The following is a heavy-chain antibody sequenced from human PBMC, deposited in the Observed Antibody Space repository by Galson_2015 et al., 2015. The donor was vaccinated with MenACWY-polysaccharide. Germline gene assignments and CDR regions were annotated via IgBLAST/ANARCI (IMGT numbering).Heavy chain of an antibody. CDR1: GFTFTSYA. V-gene: IGHV3-23*01. CDR3: AKDSTDFWSVAGRFDH. CDR2: IRSSGTNT. Sequence: SLRLSCAAPGFTFTSYAMSWVRQAPGKGLEWVSAIRSSGTNTYYADSVKGRFTISRDNSKNTLHLQMNSLRAEDTAVYCCAKDSTDFWSVAGRFDHWGQGTLVTVSS. D-gene: IGHD3-3*01. J-gene: IGHJ5*02.